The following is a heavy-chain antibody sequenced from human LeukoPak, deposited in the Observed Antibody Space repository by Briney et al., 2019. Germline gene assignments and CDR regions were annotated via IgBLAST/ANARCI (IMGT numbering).Heavy chain of an antibody. Sequence: PGGSLRLSCAASGFTFSSYAMHWVRQAPGKGLEWVAVISYDGSNKYYADSVKGRFTISRDNAKNTLYLQMNSLRAEDTAVYYCARVRATFSPHFDNWGQGTLVTVSS. J-gene: IGHJ4*02. V-gene: IGHV3-30-3*01. CDR1: GFTFSSYA. CDR3: ARVRATFSPHFDN. D-gene: IGHD5-12*01. CDR2: ISYDGSNK.